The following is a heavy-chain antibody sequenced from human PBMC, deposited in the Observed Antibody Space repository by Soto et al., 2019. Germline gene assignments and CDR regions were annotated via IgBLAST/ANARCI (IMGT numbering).Heavy chain of an antibody. CDR1: GFTFSSYG. CDR2: ISYDGSNK. V-gene: IGHV3-30*18. CDR3: AKDVGAAAGTYYYYGMDV. D-gene: IGHD6-13*01. J-gene: IGHJ6*02. Sequence: QVQLVESGGGVVQPGRSLRLSCAASGFTFSSYGMHWVRQAPGKGLEWVAVISYDGSNKYYADSVKGRFTISRDNSKNTLYLQMNSLRAEDTAVYYCAKDVGAAAGTYYYYGMDVWGQGTTVTVSS.